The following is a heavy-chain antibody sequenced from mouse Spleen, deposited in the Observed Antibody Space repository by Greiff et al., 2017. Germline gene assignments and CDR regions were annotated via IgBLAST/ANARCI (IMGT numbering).Heavy chain of an antibody. CDR1: GFTFSSYT. J-gene: IGHJ3*01. D-gene: IGHD2-4*01. V-gene: IGHV5-12-2*01. CDR2: ISNGGGST. Sequence: EVQGVESGGGLVQPGGSLKLSCAASGFTFSSYTMSWVRQTPEKRLEWVAYISNGGGSTYYPDTVKGRFTISRDNAKNTLYLQMSSLKSEDTAMYYCARHRMITPAWFAYWGQGTLVTVSA. CDR3: ARHRMITPAWFAY.